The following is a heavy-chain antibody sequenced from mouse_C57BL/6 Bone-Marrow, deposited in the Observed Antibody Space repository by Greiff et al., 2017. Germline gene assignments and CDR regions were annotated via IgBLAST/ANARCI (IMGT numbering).Heavy chain of an antibody. J-gene: IGHJ3*01. Sequence: VQLQQSGAELVRPGASVKLSCTASGFNIKDAYMHWVKQRPEQGLEWIGWIDPENGDTEYASKFQGKATITADTSSNTAYLQLSSLTSEDTAVYYCITGGFAYWGQGTLVTVSA. CDR2: IDPENGDT. CDR3: ITGGFAY. CDR1: GFNIKDAY. V-gene: IGHV14-4*01.